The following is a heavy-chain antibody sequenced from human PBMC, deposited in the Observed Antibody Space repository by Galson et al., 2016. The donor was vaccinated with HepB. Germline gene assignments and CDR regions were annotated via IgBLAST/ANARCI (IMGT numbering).Heavy chain of an antibody. CDR1: GFTFSSYS. Sequence: SLRLSCAASGFTFSSYSMNWVRQAPGKGLDWVSSISSSSSYIYYADSAKGRFTISRDNAKNSLYLQMNNLRAEDTAVYYCARADDYGDYYFDYWGQGTTVTVSS. D-gene: IGHD4-17*01. J-gene: IGHJ4*03. V-gene: IGHV3-21*01. CDR3: ARADDYGDYYFDY. CDR2: ISSSSSYI.